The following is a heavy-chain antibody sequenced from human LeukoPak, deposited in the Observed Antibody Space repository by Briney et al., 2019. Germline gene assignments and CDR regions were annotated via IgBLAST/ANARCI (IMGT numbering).Heavy chain of an antibody. CDR2: ISWNSGSI. CDR3: ARGRGYSYVDY. D-gene: IGHD5-18*01. CDR1: GFTFDDYA. V-gene: IGHV3-9*01. Sequence: GRSLRLSCAASGFTFDDYAMHWVRQAPGKGLEWVSGISWNSGSIGYADSVKGRFTISRDNSKNTLYLQMNSLRAEDTAVYYCARGRGYSYVDYWGQGTLVTVSS. J-gene: IGHJ4*02.